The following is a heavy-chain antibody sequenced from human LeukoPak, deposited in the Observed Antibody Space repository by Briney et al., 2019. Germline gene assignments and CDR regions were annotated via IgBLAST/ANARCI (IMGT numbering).Heavy chain of an antibody. Sequence: GSLRLSCEASGFTFSSTFMSWVRQAPGEGLEWVSALYSDGRTYYADSVRGRFTISRDNSKNTLYLQMNSLRAEDTAVYYCARGDNWNGVGAFDVWGQGTLVTVSS. CDR3: ARGDNWNGVGAFDV. CDR2: LYSDGRT. V-gene: IGHV3-53*01. CDR1: GFTFSSTF. D-gene: IGHD1-20*01. J-gene: IGHJ3*01.